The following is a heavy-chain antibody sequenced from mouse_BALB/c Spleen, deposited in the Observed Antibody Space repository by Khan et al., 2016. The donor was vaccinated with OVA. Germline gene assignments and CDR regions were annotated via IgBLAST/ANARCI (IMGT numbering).Heavy chain of an antibody. J-gene: IGHJ4*01. CDR3: AREGLRGVAMDY. Sequence: QVQLQQCGPELVKPGASVKISCKASGYTFTAYDINWVRQRPGQGLEWIGWIYPGDDSTEYNENFRGKATLTADKSSNTAYMQLSSLTSEKSAVYFCAREGLRGVAMDYWGQGTSVSVSS. D-gene: IGHD2-4*01. CDR1: GYTFTAYD. V-gene: IGHV1S56*01. CDR2: IYPGDDST.